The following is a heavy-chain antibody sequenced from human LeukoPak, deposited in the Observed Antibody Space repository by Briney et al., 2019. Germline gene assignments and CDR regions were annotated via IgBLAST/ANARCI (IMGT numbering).Heavy chain of an antibody. CDR3: AKWVIGMGDCSGGSCDAGIDY. V-gene: IGHV3-23*01. CDR1: GFTFSSYA. CDR2: ISGSGGST. J-gene: IGHJ4*02. D-gene: IGHD2-15*01. Sequence: GGSLRLSCAASGFTFSSYAMSWVRQAPGKGLEWVSAISGSGGSTYYADSVKGRFTISRDNSKNTLYLQMNSLRAEDTAVYYCAKWVIGMGDCSGGSCDAGIDYWGQGTLVTVSS.